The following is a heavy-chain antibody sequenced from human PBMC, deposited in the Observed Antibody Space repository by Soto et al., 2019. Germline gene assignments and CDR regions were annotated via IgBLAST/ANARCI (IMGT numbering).Heavy chain of an antibody. CDR3: ARGLITGSQYSGGWYYFDS. CDR1: GVSSNNYC. CDR2: VCNSGNT. D-gene: IGHD1-26*01. J-gene: IGHJ4*02. Sequence: SETLSLTCTVSGVSSNNYCLSWIRQSPGKGLEWIGYVCNSGNTNHNSSLKSRITISLHTSKSQSSLTLTSVTAADTAVYYCARGLITGSQYSGGWYYFDSWGQGTQVTVSS. V-gene: IGHV4-59*12.